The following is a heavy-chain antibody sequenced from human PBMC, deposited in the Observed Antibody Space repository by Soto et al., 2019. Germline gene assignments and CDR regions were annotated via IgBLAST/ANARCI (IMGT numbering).Heavy chain of an antibody. CDR1: VFTFSSYG. CDR2: IWYDGSNK. V-gene: IGHV3-33*01. J-gene: IGHJ4*02. Sequence: PWWSLRLSCAASVFTFSSYGMHWCRQAPGKGLEWVAVIWYDGSNKYYADSVKGRFTISRDNSKNTLYLQMNSLRAEDTAVYYCAREFPDSTPVDYWGQGTLVTVSS. CDR3: AREFPDSTPVDY.